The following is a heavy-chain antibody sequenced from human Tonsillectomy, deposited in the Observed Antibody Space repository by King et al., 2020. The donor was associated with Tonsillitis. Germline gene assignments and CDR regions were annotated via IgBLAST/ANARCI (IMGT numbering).Heavy chain of an antibody. CDR2: INPNTGGT. CDR1: GYTFTGYY. V-gene: IGHV1-2*02. D-gene: IGHD6-13*01. J-gene: IGHJ4*02. CDR3: ARTSTRSSSWYQGVGFDY. Sequence: QLVQSGAEVKKPGASVKVSCKASGYTFTGYYMHWVRQAPGQGLEWMGWINPNTGGTNCAQTFQGRVTMTRDTSISTAYMELSRLTSDDTAVYYCARTSTRSSSWYQGVGFDYWGQGTLVTVSS.